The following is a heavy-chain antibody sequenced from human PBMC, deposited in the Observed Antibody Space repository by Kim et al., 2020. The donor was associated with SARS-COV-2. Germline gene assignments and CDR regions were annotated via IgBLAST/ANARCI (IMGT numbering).Heavy chain of an antibody. CDR1: GFTFGDYA. V-gene: IGHV3-9*01. CDR2: IRWNSSSK. J-gene: IGHJ2*01. Sequence: GGSLRLSCAASGFTFGDYAMHWVRQAPGKGLEWVSGIRWNSSSKGYVDSVKGRFTISRDNAKNSLYLQMNSLRAEDTALYYCARDSGAIESLFDWYIDLWSRGTRVTVSS. D-gene: IGHD3-10*01. CDR3: ARDSGAIESLFDWYIDL.